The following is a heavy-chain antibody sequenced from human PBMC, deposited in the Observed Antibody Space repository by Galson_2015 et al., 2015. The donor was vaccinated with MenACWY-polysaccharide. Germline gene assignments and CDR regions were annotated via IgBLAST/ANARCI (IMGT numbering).Heavy chain of an antibody. V-gene: IGHV1-2*02. Sequence: SVKVSCKASGYTFTDYYVHWVRQAPGQGLEWMGWIHPNSGGTNYAQKFQGRVTMTRDTSISTAYMELSSLSSVTAADTAVYYCGTRSVNYFHMDVWGKGTTVTVSS. CDR1: GYTFTDYY. J-gene: IGHJ6*03. CDR3: GTRSVNYFHMDV. D-gene: IGHD6-19*01. CDR2: IHPNSGGT.